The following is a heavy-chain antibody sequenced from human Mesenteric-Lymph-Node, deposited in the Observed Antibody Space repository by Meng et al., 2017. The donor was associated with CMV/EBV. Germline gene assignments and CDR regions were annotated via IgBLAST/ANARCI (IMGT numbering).Heavy chain of an antibody. CDR2: INPHSGGT. D-gene: IGHD2-2*02. CDR3: ARRYCSSTSCYTVRGGSYYYYYYGMDV. V-gene: IGHV1-2*02. J-gene: IGHJ6*02. CDR1: GYTFTGDY. Sequence: ASVKVSCKASGYTFTGDYMHWVRQAPGQGLEWMGWINPHSGGTNYAQKFQGRVTMTRDTSTSTAYMELRSLRSDDTAVYYCARRYCSSTSCYTVRGGSYYYYYYGMDVWGQGTTVTVSS.